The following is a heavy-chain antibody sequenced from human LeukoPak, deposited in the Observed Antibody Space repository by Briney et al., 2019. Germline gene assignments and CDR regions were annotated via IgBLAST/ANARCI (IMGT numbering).Heavy chain of an antibody. D-gene: IGHD3-22*01. CDR1: GVTFSSYA. V-gene: IGHV3-23*01. CDR3: ALTPGVAYYDSSGYYQLGFDY. J-gene: IGHJ4*02. Sequence: GESLRLSCAASGVTFSSYAMSWVRKAPGPGLERVSGLSGSGDSTYYADTVKGRFTISRDNSKNTLYLQMNVLRAEDTAVYYCALTPGVAYYDSSGYYQLGFDYWGQGTLVTVSS. CDR2: LSGSGDST.